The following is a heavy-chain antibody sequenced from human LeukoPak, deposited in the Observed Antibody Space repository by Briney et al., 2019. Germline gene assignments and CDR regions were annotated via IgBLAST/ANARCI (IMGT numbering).Heavy chain of an antibody. CDR3: ARVGSSRRAYYSDY. CDR1: GGSISSYY. Sequence: SETLSLTCTVSGGSISSYYWSWIRQPPGKGLEWIGYIYYSGSTNYNPSLKSRVTISVDTSKNQFSLKLGSVTAADTAVYYCARVGSSRRAYYSDYWGQGTLVTVSS. V-gene: IGHV4-59*01. D-gene: IGHD2-2*01. J-gene: IGHJ4*02. CDR2: IYYSGST.